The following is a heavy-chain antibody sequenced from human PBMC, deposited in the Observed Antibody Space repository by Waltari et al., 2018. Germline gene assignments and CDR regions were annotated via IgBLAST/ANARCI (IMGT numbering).Heavy chain of an antibody. CDR2: ISGSGGSP. CDR1: GFTFSRYA. J-gene: IGHJ4*02. CDR3: ARDLVTPMITPGYFDY. V-gene: IGHV3-23*01. Sequence: VQLLESGGGLVQPGGSLRLSCAASGFTFSRYAMSWVRQAPGKGLEWVSAISGSGGSPYYADSVKGRFTISRDNSKNTLYLQMNSLRAEDTAVYYCARDLVTPMITPGYFDYWGQGTLVTVSS. D-gene: IGHD3-22*01.